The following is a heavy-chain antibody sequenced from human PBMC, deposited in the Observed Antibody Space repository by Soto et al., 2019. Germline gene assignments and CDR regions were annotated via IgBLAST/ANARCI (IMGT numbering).Heavy chain of an antibody. CDR3: ATGVVTDYFDC. Sequence: SETLSLTCTVSGGSISNYYWSWIRQPPGKGLEWIGYISYSGSTNYNPSLKSRVTISVDTSKNQFSLKLSSVTAADTAMYYCATGVVTDYFDCWGQGTLVTVSS. J-gene: IGHJ4*02. D-gene: IGHD2-21*02. CDR1: GGSISNYY. CDR2: ISYSGST. V-gene: IGHV4-59*01.